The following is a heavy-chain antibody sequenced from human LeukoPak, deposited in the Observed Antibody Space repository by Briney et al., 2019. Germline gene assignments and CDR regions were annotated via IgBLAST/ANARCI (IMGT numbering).Heavy chain of an antibody. Sequence: GSLRLSCAASEFTFSSYAMHWVRQAPGKGLEWVAFIRYDGSNKYYADSVKGRFTISRDNSKNTLYLQMNSLRAEDTAVYYCAKDRGRRYSGNYYYMDVWGKGTTVTISS. J-gene: IGHJ6*03. CDR2: IRYDGSNK. D-gene: IGHD3-10*01. CDR1: EFTFSSYA. CDR3: AKDRGRRYSGNYYYMDV. V-gene: IGHV3-30*02.